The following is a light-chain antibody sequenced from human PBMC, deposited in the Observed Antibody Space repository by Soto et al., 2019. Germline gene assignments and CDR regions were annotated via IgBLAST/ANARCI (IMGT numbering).Light chain of an antibody. Sequence: QLTQSPSSLSASVGDRVTITCRASQDIAIYLAWYQQKPGKAPNLLIYEASILQRGVPSRFSGSNSGTDFTLTISSLQAEDFATYYCQQTRSYPSTFGGGTKVDIK. CDR2: EAS. V-gene: IGKV1-9*01. J-gene: IGKJ4*01. CDR1: QDIAIY. CDR3: QQTRSYPST.